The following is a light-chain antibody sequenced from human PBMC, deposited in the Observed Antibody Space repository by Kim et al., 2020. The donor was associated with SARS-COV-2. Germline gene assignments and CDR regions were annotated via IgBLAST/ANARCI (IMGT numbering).Light chain of an antibody. J-gene: IGKJ1*01. V-gene: IGKV1-5*03. CDR2: EAS. CDR3: QQYNIYWT. Sequence: IQMTQSPSTLSASVGDRVTITCRSSQSISSSLAWYQQKPGKAPKLLMYEASDLQSGVPSRFSGSGSGTEFTLTISSLQPDDFATYYCQQYNIYWTFGQGTKVDIK. CDR1: QSISSS.